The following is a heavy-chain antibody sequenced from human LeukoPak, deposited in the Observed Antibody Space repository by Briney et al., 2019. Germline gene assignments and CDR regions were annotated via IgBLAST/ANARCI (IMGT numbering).Heavy chain of an antibody. CDR2: IYYSGST. J-gene: IGHJ6*02. CDR1: GGSISSSSYY. D-gene: IGHD1-14*01. Sequence: SETLSLTCTVSGGSISSSSYYWGWIRQPPGKGLEWIGSIYYSGSTYYNPSLKSRVTISVDTSKNQFSLKLSSVTAADTAVYYCARSITTGFRPYGMDVWGQGTTVTVSS. V-gene: IGHV4-39*07. CDR3: ARSITTGFRPYGMDV.